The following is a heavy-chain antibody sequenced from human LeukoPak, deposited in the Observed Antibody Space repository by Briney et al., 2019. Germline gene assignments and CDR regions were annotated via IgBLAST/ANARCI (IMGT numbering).Heavy chain of an antibody. D-gene: IGHD2-15*01. CDR2: IYYSGST. J-gene: IGHJ4*02. V-gene: IGHV4-61*08. CDR3: ARNCGGSCYPQVGYYFDY. Sequence: PSETLSLTCTVSGGSISSGGYYWSWIRQPPGKGLEWIGYIYYSGSTNYNPSLKSRVTISVDTSKNQFSLKLSSVTTADTAVYYCARNCGGSCYPQVGYYFDYWGQGTLVTVSS. CDR1: GGSISSGGYY.